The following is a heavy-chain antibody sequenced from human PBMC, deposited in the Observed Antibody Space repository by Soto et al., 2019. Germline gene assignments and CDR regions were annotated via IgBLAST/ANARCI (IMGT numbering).Heavy chain of an antibody. CDR1: GFTFSSYA. D-gene: IGHD2-2*03. Sequence: QVQLVESGGGVVQPGRSLRLSCAASGFTFSSYAMHWVRQAPGKGLERVAVISYDGSNKYYADSVKGRFTISRDNSKNTLYLQMNSLRAEDTAVYYCAMDSRPRYYYYGMDVWGQGTTVTVSS. CDR3: AMDSRPRYYYYGMDV. CDR2: ISYDGSNK. V-gene: IGHV3-30-3*01. J-gene: IGHJ6*02.